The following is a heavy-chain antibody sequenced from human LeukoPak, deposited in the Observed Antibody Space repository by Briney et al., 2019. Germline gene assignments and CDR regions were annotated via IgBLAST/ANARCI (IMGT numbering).Heavy chain of an antibody. CDR1: GGSISSSSYY. CDR2: IYYSGST. J-gene: IGHJ4*02. D-gene: IGHD6-19*01. Sequence: SETLSLTCTVSGGSISSSSYYWGWIRQPPGKGLEWIGNIYYSGSTYYNPSLRSRVTISVDTSKNQFSLKLSSVTAADTAVYYCATNSSDWYGAFDYWGQGTLVTVSS. CDR3: ATNSSDWYGAFDY. V-gene: IGHV4-39*01.